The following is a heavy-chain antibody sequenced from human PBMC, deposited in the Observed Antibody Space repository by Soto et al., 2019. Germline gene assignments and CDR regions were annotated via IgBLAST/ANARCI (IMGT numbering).Heavy chain of an antibody. CDR2: IYWNDDK. D-gene: IGHD3-3*01. CDR3: AHSFRLRFLEWLLLDY. V-gene: IGHV2-5*01. Sequence: GPTLVNPTQTLTLTCTFSGFSLSTSGVGVGWIRQPPGKALEWLALIYWNDDKRYSPSLKSRLTITKDTSKNQVVLTMTNMDPVDTATYYCAHSFRLRFLEWLLLDYWGQGTLVTVSS. J-gene: IGHJ4*02. CDR1: GFSLSTSGVG.